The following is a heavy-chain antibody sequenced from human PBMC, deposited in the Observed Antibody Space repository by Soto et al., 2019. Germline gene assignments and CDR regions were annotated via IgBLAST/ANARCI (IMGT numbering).Heavy chain of an antibody. J-gene: IGHJ4*02. CDR2: IKSKIDGEAT. V-gene: IGHV3-15*01. Sequence: PGGSLRLSCVASGLPFRNAWMSWVRQAPGKGLEWVGRIKSKIDGEATDYAAPVKGRFTISRDDLKNTLYLHMNSLKIEDTGVYFCTAPPSGWNDYWGRGTQVTVYS. CDR3: TAPPSGWNDY. CDR1: GLPFRNAW. D-gene: IGHD6-19*01.